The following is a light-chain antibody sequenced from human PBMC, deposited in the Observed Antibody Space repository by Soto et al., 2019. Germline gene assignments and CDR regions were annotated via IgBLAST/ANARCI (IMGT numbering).Light chain of an antibody. CDR2: AAS. Sequence: DIQMTQSPSSLSASVGDRVTITCRASQSISSYLNWYQQKPGKAPELLIYAASSLQSGVPSRFSGSGSGTDVTITINILQPEVFATYYGQQSYGLCTFGKGTRVEIK. CDR1: QSISSY. CDR3: QQSYGLCT. J-gene: IGKJ1*01. V-gene: IGKV1-39*01.